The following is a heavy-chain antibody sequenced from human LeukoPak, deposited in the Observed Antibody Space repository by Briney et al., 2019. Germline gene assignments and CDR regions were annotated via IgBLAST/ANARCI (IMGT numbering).Heavy chain of an antibody. CDR1: GFAFRNYW. V-gene: IGHV3-74*01. Sequence: GGSLRLSCAASGFAFRNYWVHWVRQAPGKGPVWVSRINRDGSNTIYADSVKGRFTISRDNANNTLYQQMNSLRAEDTAVYYCARVPDCSTSCYAFDYWGQGTLVTVSS. D-gene: IGHD2-2*01. CDR3: ARVPDCSTSCYAFDY. J-gene: IGHJ4*02. CDR2: INRDGSNT.